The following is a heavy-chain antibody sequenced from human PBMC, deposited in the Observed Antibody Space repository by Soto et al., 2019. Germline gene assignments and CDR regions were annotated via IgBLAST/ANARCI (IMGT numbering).Heavy chain of an antibody. CDR1: GFTFSSYA. Sequence: EVQLLESGGDLVQPGGSLRVSCAASGFTFSSYAMTWVRQAPGKGLEWVSSLSGSGGSTYYADSVKGRFTISRDNSKNTLYLQMTCLRAEDTAVYYCAKGGLYGSGSYYNAGNYYYYGMDVWGQGTTVTVSS. CDR2: LSGSGGST. D-gene: IGHD3-10*01. V-gene: IGHV3-23*01. J-gene: IGHJ6*02. CDR3: AKGGLYGSGSYYNAGNYYYYGMDV.